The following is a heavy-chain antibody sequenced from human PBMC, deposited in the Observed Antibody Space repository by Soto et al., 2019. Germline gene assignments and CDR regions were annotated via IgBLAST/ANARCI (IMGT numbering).Heavy chain of an antibody. D-gene: IGHD3-10*01. Sequence: ASVKVSCKASGYSFSTYEINWLRQAPGQGLEWIGWVSAYRDYTDYAEKFQDRVTMTTDTSTNTAYMELRSLTYNDTAVYFCGRDVGDESITYNDAFDVGGQGTRFTFSS. V-gene: IGHV1-18*01. CDR2: VSAYRDYT. J-gene: IGHJ3*01. CDR3: GRDVGDESITYNDAFDV. CDR1: GYSFSTYE.